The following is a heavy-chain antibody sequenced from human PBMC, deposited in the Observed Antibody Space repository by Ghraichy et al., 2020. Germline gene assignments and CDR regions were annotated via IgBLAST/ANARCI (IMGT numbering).Heavy chain of an antibody. CDR3: TKGNGVNSGSSGD. D-gene: IGHD1-26*01. CDR1: GFTFRSDA. Sequence: GGSLRLSCAGSGFTFRSDAMTWVRQAPGKGLEWVSAITGSGSNTYYADSVKGRFTISRDNSKNTLFLQMTGLRDEDTAVYYCTKGNGVNSGSSGDWGQGTLVTVSS. J-gene: IGHJ4*02. V-gene: IGHV3-23*01. CDR2: ITGSGSNT.